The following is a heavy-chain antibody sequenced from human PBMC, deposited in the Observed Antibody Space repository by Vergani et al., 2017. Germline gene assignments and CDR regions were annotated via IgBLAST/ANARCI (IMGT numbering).Heavy chain of an antibody. CDR2: IWYDGSNK. CDR1: GFTFSSYG. V-gene: IGHV3-33*08. J-gene: IGHJ6*03. CDR3: AREGTTVTTEAFYYYYYMDV. D-gene: IGHD4-11*01. Sequence: VQLLQSGGGVIQPGGSVRLSCAASGFTFSSYGMHWVRQAPGKGLEWVAVIWYDGSNKYYADSVKGRFTISRDNSKNTLYLQMNSLRAEDTAVYYCAREGTTVTTEAFYYYYYMDVWGKGTTVTVSS.